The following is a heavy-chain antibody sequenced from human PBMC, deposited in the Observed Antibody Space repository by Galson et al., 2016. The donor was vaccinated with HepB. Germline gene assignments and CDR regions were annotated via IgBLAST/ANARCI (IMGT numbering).Heavy chain of an antibody. D-gene: IGHD1-26*01. CDR3: TTSVGANEFDY. J-gene: IGHJ4*02. CDR2: IKSKGDGETT. Sequence: SLRLSCAASGFTFSHAWLNWVRQGPGKGLEWVGRIKSKGDGETTDYAAPVKGRFTVTRDDSKNTLYLQMNSLKTEDTAVYHCTTSVGANEFDYWGRGTLVTVSS. V-gene: IGHV3-15*07. CDR1: GFTFSHAW.